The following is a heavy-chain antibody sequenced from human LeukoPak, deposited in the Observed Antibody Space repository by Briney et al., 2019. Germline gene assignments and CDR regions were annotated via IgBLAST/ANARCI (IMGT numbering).Heavy chain of an antibody. Sequence: PGGSLRLSCAAPGFTVSGNYMSWVRQAPGKGLEWVSVIYSGGSTYYADSVKGRFTISRDNSKNTLYLQMNSLRAEDTAVYYCARDGFSSGYPYDAFDIWGQGTMVTVSS. V-gene: IGHV3-53*01. D-gene: IGHD3-22*01. J-gene: IGHJ3*02. CDR2: IYSGGST. CDR1: GFTVSGNY. CDR3: ARDGFSSGYPYDAFDI.